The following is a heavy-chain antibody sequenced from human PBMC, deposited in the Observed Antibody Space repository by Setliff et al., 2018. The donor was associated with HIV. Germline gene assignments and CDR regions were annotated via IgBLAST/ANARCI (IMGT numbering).Heavy chain of an antibody. CDR2: TSAYNGNT. Sequence: GASVKVSCKASGYTFTSYGISWVRQAPGQGLEWMGWTSAYNGNTNYTQKLQGRVTMTTDTSTSTAYMELRILRSDDTAVYYCARNYNFWSGYPGGGFDYWGQGTLVTVSS. D-gene: IGHD3-3*01. V-gene: IGHV1-18*01. CDR3: ARNYNFWSGYPGGGFDY. J-gene: IGHJ4*02. CDR1: GYTFTSYG.